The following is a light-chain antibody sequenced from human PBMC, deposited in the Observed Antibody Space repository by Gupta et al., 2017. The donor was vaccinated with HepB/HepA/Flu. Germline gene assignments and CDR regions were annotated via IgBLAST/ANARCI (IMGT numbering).Light chain of an antibody. CDR1: ESLLQSNGRNY. CDR2: LGS. CDR3: RQSRQSANT. J-gene: IGKJ4*01. V-gene: IGKV2-28*01. Sequence: DIVMTQPPLSLPVTPGEPASTSCGSSESLLQSNGRNYLNWYVQRPGQSPQLLIYLGSSRASGIPGRFSGRGSGTYCTLDISRVGAEDVGVYCCRQSRQSANTFGRGTKLEIK.